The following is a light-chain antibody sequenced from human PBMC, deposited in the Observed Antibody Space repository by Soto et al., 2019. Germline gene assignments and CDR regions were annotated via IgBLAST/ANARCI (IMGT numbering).Light chain of an antibody. Sequence: IQMTQSPSTLSASVGDRVAITCRASQSIGIWLAWYQQKPGKAPRFLIYTASTLESGVPSGFSGSGSGTEFTLTISSLQPDDFATYYCQQYKDYSWTFGQGTNVEVK. V-gene: IGKV1-5*03. CDR2: TAS. CDR3: QQYKDYSWT. J-gene: IGKJ1*01. CDR1: QSIGIW.